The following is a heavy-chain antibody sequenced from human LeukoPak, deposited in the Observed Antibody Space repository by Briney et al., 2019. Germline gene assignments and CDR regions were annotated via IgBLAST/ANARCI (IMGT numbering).Heavy chain of an antibody. CDR1: GFTFSSSS. CDR2: ISNSGGST. D-gene: IGHD1-26*01. CDR3: AAGVGGDY. Sequence: GGSLRLSCAASGFTFSSSSMRWDGQAPGKGLEWVSGISNSGGSTYYADSVKGRFTISRDNSKNTLFLKMNSLRAEDTAVYYCAAGVGGDYWGQGALVTVSS. J-gene: IGHJ4*02. V-gene: IGHV3-23*01.